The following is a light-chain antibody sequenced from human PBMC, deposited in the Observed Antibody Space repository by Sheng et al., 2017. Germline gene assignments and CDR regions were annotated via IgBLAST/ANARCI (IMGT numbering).Light chain of an antibody. V-gene: IGKV1D-8*02. Sequence: AIWMTQSPSLLSASPGDRITISCRASQDISVYLVWYQQKPGKAPELLIYGASTLKSGVPSRFSGSGSGTDFTLTISSLQSEDFATYYCQQYHTFPRTFGQGTKVELK. CDR1: QDISVY. J-gene: IGKJ1*01. CDR2: GAS. CDR3: QQYHTFPRT.